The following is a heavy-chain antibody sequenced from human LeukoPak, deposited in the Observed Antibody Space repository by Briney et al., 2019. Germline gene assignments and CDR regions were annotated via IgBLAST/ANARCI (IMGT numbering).Heavy chain of an antibody. CDR1: GFSFSDYG. D-gene: IGHD3-16*01. CDR2: ISGRFSHV. Sequence: GGSLSPVCSASGFSFSDYGMSWVRQAPGKGLEWVSAISGRFSHVYYGESVKGRFTISRDNAKNSLYLQLDSLGVEGTAVYCCGRAFPHLSTSSPGDMWGQGTMVTVSS. CDR3: GRAFPHLSTSSPGDM. J-gene: IGHJ3*01. V-gene: IGHV3-21*01.